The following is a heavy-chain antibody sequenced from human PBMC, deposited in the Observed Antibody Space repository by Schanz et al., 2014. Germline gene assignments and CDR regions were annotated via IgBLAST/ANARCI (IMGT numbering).Heavy chain of an antibody. D-gene: IGHD5-12*01. J-gene: IGHJ4*02. CDR1: GFTFSGYA. Sequence: EVQLLESGGGLVQPGGSLRISCAASGFTFSGYAMSWVRQAPGKGLEWVSSIVGGGGRTYYADSVKGRFTISRDNSKNTLYLQMNSLRVEDTAVYYCARAFGGYDPAGALDYWGQGTLVTVSS. V-gene: IGHV3-23*01. CDR2: IVGGGGRT. CDR3: ARAFGGYDPAGALDY.